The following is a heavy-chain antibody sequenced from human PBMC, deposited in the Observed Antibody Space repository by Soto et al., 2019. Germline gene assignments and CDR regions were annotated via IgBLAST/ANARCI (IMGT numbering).Heavy chain of an antibody. Sequence: GGSLRLSCATSGFTVSSNYMSWVRQAPGKGLEWVSLIYKSGNKYYADSVKGRFTISRDNDKNTLYLQMNSLRAEDTAVYYCASTSSGLYYYYMDVWGKGTTVTVSS. CDR3: ASTSSGLYYYYMDV. D-gene: IGHD2-8*02. J-gene: IGHJ6*03. V-gene: IGHV3-66*01. CDR1: GFTVSSNY. CDR2: IYKSGNK.